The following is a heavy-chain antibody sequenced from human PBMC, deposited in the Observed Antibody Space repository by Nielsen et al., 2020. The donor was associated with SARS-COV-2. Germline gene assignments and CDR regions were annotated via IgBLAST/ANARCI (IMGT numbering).Heavy chain of an antibody. J-gene: IGHJ6*02. D-gene: IGHD6-6*01. CDR1: GFTVSSNY. CDR2: IYSCGST. V-gene: IGHV3-66*03. Sequence: GGSLRLSCAASGFTVSSNYMSWVRQAPGKGLEWVSVIYSCGSTYYADSVKGRFTISRDNAKNSLYLQMNSLRAEDTAVYYCARAGLGIAARPTYYYYGMDVWGQGTTVTVSS. CDR3: ARAGLGIAARPTYYYYGMDV.